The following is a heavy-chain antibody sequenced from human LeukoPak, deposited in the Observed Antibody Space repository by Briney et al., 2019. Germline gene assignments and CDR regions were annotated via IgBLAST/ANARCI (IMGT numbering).Heavy chain of an antibody. CDR3: AKDGGNGYSHDAFDI. V-gene: IGHV3-23*01. D-gene: IGHD5-24*01. Sequence: PGGSLRLSCAASGFTFSSYAMSWVRQAPGKGLEWVSAISGRGGSTYYADSVKGRFTISRDNSKNTLFLQVNSLRVEDTAIYYCAKDGGNGYSHDAFDIWGQGTMVTVSS. CDR2: ISGRGGST. CDR1: GFTFSSYA. J-gene: IGHJ3*02.